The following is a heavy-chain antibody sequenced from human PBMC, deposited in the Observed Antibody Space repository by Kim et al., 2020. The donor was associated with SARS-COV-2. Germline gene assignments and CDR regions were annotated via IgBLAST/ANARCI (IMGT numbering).Heavy chain of an antibody. D-gene: IGHD2-2*02. CDR1: GDSITAGSFY. J-gene: IGHJ4*02. V-gene: IGHV4-30-4*01. CDR3: ARVAIPSAHHFDY. CDR2: IYYSGVT. Sequence: SETLSLTCSVGGDSITAGSFYWTWIRQPPGKGLEGVGYIYYSGVTYYNPSLESRLTLSVDASKNKIFLNLSSVTAADTAVYFCARVAIPSAHHFDYWGQGALVTVSS.